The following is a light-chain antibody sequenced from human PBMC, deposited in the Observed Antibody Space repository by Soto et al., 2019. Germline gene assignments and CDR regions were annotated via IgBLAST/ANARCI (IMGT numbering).Light chain of an antibody. CDR1: QSVSSK. J-gene: IGKJ1*01. CDR2: KAS. V-gene: IGKV1-5*03. Sequence: DIQMTQSPSTLSASEGDRVTITCRASQSVSSKLAWYQQKPGKAPKLLIYKASSLESGVPSRFSGSGSGTEITLTISSLQPDDFATYYCQQYNTYWTFGQGTKVDIK. CDR3: QQYNTYWT.